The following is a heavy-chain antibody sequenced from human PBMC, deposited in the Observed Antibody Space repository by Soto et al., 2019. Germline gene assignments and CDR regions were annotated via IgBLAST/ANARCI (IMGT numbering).Heavy chain of an antibody. CDR3: ARAVVTTTPNFDY. CDR1: GYTFXGHY. V-gene: IGHV1-2*04. Sequence: ASVKVSCKASGYTFXGHYIHWVRQAPGQGLEWMGWINPNSGVTNYAQKLQGWVTLTRDTSISTAYMELSRLRSDDTALYYCARAVVTTTPNFDYWGQGTLVTVSS. CDR2: INPNSGVT. D-gene: IGHD5-12*01. J-gene: IGHJ4*02.